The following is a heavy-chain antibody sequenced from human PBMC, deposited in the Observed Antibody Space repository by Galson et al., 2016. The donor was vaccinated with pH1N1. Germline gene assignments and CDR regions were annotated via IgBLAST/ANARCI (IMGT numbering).Heavy chain of an antibody. CDR3: AGVDSSKGQRGWLDP. CDR1: GYTFTTYD. Sequence: SVKVSCTASGYTFTTYDINWVRQAPGQGLEWVGWMNPKSGTTGYAETFQGRVTITRSISNNTLYMELNSLRSEDTAVYYCAGVDSSKGQRGWLDPWGQGILVTVSS. J-gene: IGHJ5*02. D-gene: IGHD6-13*01. CDR2: MNPKSGTT. V-gene: IGHV1-8*01.